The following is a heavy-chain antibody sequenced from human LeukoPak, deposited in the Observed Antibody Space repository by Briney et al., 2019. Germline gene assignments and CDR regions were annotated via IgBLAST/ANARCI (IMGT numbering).Heavy chain of an antibody. Sequence: PGRSLRLSCAASGFTFSSYGMHWVRQAPGKGLEWVAVISYDGSNKYYADSVKGRFTISRDNSKNTLYLQMNSLRAEDTAVYYCATHWEEERQLASMDVWGQGTTVTVSS. V-gene: IGHV3-30*03. CDR1: GFTFSSYG. CDR2: ISYDGSNK. J-gene: IGHJ6*02. CDR3: ATHWEEERQLASMDV. D-gene: IGHD6-13*01.